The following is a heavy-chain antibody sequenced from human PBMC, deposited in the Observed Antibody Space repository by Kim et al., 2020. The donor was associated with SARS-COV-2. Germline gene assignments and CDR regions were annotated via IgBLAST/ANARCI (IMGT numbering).Heavy chain of an antibody. D-gene: IGHD5-12*01. CDR2: IYYSGST. CDR3: ARLPDIVATSIHYYYYYGSDV. CDR1: GGSISSSSYY. V-gene: IGHV4-39*01. J-gene: IGHJ6*02. Sequence: SETLSLTCTVSGGSISSSSYYWGWIRQPPGKGLEWIGSIYYSGSTYYNPSLKSRVTISVDTSKNQFSLKLSSVTAADTAVYYCARLPDIVATSIHYYYYYGSDVWGQGTTVTVSS.